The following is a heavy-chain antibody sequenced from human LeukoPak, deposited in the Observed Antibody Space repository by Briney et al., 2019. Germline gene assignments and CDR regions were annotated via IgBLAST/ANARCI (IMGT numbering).Heavy chain of an antibody. Sequence: SQTLSLTCTVSGGSISSGSYYWSWIRQPAGKGLEWIGRIYTSGSTNYNPSLKSRVTISVDTSKNQFSLKLSSVTAADTAVYYCAREGAAASRSLDYWGQGTLVTVSS. CDR3: AREGAAASRSLDY. J-gene: IGHJ4*02. V-gene: IGHV4-61*02. CDR2: IYTSGST. D-gene: IGHD6-13*01. CDR1: GGSISSGSYY.